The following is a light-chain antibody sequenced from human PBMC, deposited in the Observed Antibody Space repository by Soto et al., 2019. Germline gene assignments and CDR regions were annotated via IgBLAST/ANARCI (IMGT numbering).Light chain of an antibody. CDR3: QHHGTSPPIT. Sequence: EIVLTQSPATLSLSPGASAPLSCRASQSVSSYLAWYQQKPGQAPRLLIYDASNRATGIPARFSGSGSGTDFTLTIRSLEPEDLAVYYCQHHGTSPPITVGKGTRLEIK. V-gene: IGKV3-11*01. CDR2: DAS. CDR1: QSVSSY. J-gene: IGKJ5*01.